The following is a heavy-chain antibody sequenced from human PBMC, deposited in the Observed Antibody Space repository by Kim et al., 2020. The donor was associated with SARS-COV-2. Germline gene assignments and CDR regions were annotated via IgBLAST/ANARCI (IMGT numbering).Heavy chain of an antibody. Sequence: YVDSVKGRFTISRDNVKNSLYRQMNSLRAEDTALYYCARAPRGYDSSPFYWGQGTLVSVSS. J-gene: IGHJ4*02. CDR3: ARAPRGYDSSPFY. V-gene: IGHV3-7*01. D-gene: IGHD5-12*01.